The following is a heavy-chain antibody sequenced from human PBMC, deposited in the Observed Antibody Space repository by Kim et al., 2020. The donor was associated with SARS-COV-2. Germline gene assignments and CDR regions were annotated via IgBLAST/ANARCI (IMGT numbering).Heavy chain of an antibody. CDR1: GFTFSSYE. V-gene: IGHV3-48*03. CDR3: ARSIAVAVGSGMDV. CDR2: ISSSGSTI. D-gene: IGHD6-19*01. Sequence: GGSLRLSCAASGFTFSSYEMNWVRQAPGKGLEWVSYISSSGSTIYYADSVKGRFTISRDNAKNSLYLQMNSLRAEDTAVYYCARSIAVAVGSGMDVWGQGTTVTVSS. J-gene: IGHJ6*02.